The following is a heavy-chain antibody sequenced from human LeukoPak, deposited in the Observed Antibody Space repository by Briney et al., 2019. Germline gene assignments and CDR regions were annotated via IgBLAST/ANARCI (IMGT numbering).Heavy chain of an antibody. CDR1: GGTFSSYA. Sequence: SVKVSCKASGGTFSSYAISWVRQAPGQGLEWMGGIIPIFGTANYAQKFQGRVTITADESMSTAYMELSSLRSEDTAVYYCARSERITMTLFDYWGQGTLVTVSS. CDR3: ARSERITMTLFDY. CDR2: IIPIFGTA. D-gene: IGHD3-22*01. J-gene: IGHJ4*02. V-gene: IGHV1-69*13.